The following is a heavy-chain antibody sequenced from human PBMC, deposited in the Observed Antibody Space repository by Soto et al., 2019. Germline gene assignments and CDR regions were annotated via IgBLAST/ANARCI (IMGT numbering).Heavy chain of an antibody. J-gene: IGHJ4*02. V-gene: IGHV4-34*01. CDR2: INHSGST. Sequence: SETLSLTCAVYGGSFSGYYWSWIRQPPGKGLEWIGEINHSGSTNYNPSLKSRVTISVDTSKNQFSLKLSSVTAADTAVYYCARGAVPAAKYFDYWGQGTLVTVSS. CDR1: GGSFSGYY. D-gene: IGHD2-2*01. CDR3: ARGAVPAAKYFDY.